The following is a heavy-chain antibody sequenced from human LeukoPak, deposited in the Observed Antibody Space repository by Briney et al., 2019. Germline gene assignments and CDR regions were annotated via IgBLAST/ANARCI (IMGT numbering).Heavy chain of an antibody. CDR3: ARWEGSGSYFSYYYYMDV. CDR2: ISSSGSII. V-gene: IGHV3-48*03. D-gene: IGHD3-10*01. Sequence: GGSLRLSCAASGFTFSSYEMNWVRQAPGKGLEWVSYISSSGSIIYYADSVKGRFTSSRDNAKNSLYLQMNSLRAENTAVYYCARWEGSGSYFSYYYYMDVWGKGTTVTISS. J-gene: IGHJ6*03. CDR1: GFTFSSYE.